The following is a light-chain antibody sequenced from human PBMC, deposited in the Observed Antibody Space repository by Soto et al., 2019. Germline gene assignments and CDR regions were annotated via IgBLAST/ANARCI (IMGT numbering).Light chain of an antibody. Sequence: EIVLTQSQGILSLSPGERASLSCRASQSVSSNYLAWYQQKPGQAPRLLIYGASSRATGIPDRFSGSGSGTDFTLTVSRLEPEDFAVYYCQQYGSSPLTFGGGTRVQIK. V-gene: IGKV3-20*01. CDR2: GAS. CDR1: QSVSSNY. CDR3: QQYGSSPLT. J-gene: IGKJ4*01.